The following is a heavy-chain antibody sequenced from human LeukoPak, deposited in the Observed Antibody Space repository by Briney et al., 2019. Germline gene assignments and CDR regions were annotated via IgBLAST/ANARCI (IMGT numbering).Heavy chain of an antibody. CDR1: GFTFSSYG. CDR3: ARDTGSSTSCYDY. Sequence: GGSLRLSCAASGFTFSSYGMHWVRQAPGKGLEWVAVISYDGSNKYYADSVKGRFTISRDNSKNTLYLQMNSLRAEDTAVYYCARDTGSSTSCYDYWGQGTLVTVSS. V-gene: IGHV3-30*03. CDR2: ISYDGSNK. D-gene: IGHD2-2*01. J-gene: IGHJ4*02.